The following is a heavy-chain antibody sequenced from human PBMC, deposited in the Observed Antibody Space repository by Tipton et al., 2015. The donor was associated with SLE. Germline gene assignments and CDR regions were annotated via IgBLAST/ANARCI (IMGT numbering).Heavy chain of an antibody. Sequence: GLVKPSETLSLTCTVSGGSISSYYWSWIRQPPGKGLEWIGYIYYSGSTNYNPSLKSRVTISVDTSKNQFSLKLSSVTAADTAVHYCARAQHDRATVYWYFDLWGRGTLVTVSS. CDR3: ARAQHDRATVYWYFDL. V-gene: IGHV4-59*12. CDR2: IYYSGST. CDR1: GGSISSYY. J-gene: IGHJ2*01. D-gene: IGHD4-17*01.